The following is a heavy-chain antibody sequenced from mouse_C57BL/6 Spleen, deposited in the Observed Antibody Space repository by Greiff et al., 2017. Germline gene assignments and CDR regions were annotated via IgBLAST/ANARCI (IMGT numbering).Heavy chain of an antibody. V-gene: IGHV5-16*01. Sequence: EVKLMESEGGLVQPGSSMKLSCTASGFTFSDYYMAWVRQVPEKGLEWVANINYDGSSTYYLDSLKSRFIISRDNAKNILYLQMSSLKSEDTATYYCARETTGYWYFDVWGTGTTVTVSS. J-gene: IGHJ1*03. CDR2: INYDGSST. CDR1: GFTFSDYY. CDR3: ARETTGYWYFDV. D-gene: IGHD1-1*01.